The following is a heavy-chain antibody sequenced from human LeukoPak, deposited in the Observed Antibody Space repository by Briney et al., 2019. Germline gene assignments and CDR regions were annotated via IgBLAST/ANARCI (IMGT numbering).Heavy chain of an antibody. CDR3: AKPKYGDPYWYFDL. CDR2: IGGSGDST. Sequence: KPGGSLRLSCAASGFTFSDYYMSWIRQAPGKGLEWVSTIGGSGDSTYYADSVKGRFTISRDNSKNTLYLQMNSLRAEDTAVYYCAKPKYGDPYWYFDLWGRGTLVTVSS. CDR1: GFTFSDYY. V-gene: IGHV3-23*01. D-gene: IGHD7-27*01. J-gene: IGHJ2*01.